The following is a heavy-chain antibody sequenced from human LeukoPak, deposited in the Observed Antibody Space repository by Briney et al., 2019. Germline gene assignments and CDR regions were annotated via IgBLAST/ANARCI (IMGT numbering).Heavy chain of an antibody. CDR1: GYTFTSYF. D-gene: IGHD4-17*01. CDR3: ARDSADYSAYDY. CDR2: INPSGGST. V-gene: IGHV1-46*01. Sequence: ASVKVSCKASGYTFTSYFMHWVRQAPGQGLDWMEIINPSGGSTSYAQKFQGRVTMTRDTSKSTVYMELSSLRSEDTAVYYCARDSADYSAYDYWGQGTLVTVSS. J-gene: IGHJ4*02.